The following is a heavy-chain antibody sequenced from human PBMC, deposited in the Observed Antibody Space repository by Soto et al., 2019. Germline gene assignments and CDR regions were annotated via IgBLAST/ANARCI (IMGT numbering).Heavy chain of an antibody. V-gene: IGHV3-30*18. J-gene: IGHJ4*02. D-gene: IGHD5-12*01. Sequence: QLQLVESGGGVVQPGRSLRLSCAASGFTFSSYGMHWVRQAPGKGLEWVAVISYDGSYKYYADSMKGRVTISRDNSKNTLYVQMNSLRAEDTAVYYCAKEGSVVATTPDFDYWGQGTLVTVSS. CDR1: GFTFSSYG. CDR3: AKEGSVVATTPDFDY. CDR2: ISYDGSYK.